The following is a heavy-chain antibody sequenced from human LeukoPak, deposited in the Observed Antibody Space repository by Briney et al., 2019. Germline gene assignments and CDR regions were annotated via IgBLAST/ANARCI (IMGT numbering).Heavy chain of an antibody. CDR2: ISSNGGST. CDR3: ARGVCSSTSCYTSG. J-gene: IGHJ4*02. V-gene: IGHV3-64*01. CDR1: GFTSSSYA. D-gene: IGHD2-2*02. Sequence: GGSLRLSCAASGFTSSSYAMHWVRQAPGKGLEYVSAISSNGGSTYYANSVKGRFTISRDNSKNTLYLQMGSLRAEDMAVYYCARGVCSSTSCYTSGWGQGTLVTVSS.